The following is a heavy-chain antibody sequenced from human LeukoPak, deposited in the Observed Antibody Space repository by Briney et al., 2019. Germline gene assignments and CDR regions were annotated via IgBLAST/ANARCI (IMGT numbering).Heavy chain of an antibody. CDR1: GYTFTSYD. Sequence: ASVKVSCKASGYTFTSYDINWVRQATGQGLEWMGWMNPNSGNTGYAQKFQGRVTMTRNTSISTAYMELSSLRSEDTAVYYCATSGYDDYYYYYGVDVWGQGTTVTVSS. D-gene: IGHD5-12*01. J-gene: IGHJ6*02. CDR3: ATSGYDDYYYYYGVDV. V-gene: IGHV1-8*01. CDR2: MNPNSGNT.